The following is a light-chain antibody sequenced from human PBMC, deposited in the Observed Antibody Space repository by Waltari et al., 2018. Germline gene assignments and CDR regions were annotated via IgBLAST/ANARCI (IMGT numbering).Light chain of an antibody. CDR2: SNN. V-gene: IGLV1-44*01. J-gene: IGLJ1*01. CDR1: SSNIGSNT. CDR3: AVWDGSLNAYV. Sequence: QSVLTQPPSVSGTPGQRVTISCSGSSSNIGSNTVNWYQQLPGTAPKLLIYSNNQRPSGVPDRRSGSRSGTSACLAVSGLQSEDEADYYCAVWDGSLNAYVFGAGTKVTVL.